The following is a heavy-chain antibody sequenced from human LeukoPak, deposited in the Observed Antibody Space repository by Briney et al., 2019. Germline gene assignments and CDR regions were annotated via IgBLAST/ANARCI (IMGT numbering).Heavy chain of an antibody. V-gene: IGHV4-59*08. J-gene: IGHJ4*02. CDR3: ARLVSEGYSYGYFDY. D-gene: IGHD5-18*01. CDR1: GGSISSYY. Sequence: PSETLSLTCTVSGGSISSYYWSWIRQPPGKGLEWIGYIYYSGSTNYNPSLKSRVTISVDTSKNQFSLKLSSVTAVDTAVYYCARLVSEGYSYGYFDYWGQGTLVTVSS. CDR2: IYYSGST.